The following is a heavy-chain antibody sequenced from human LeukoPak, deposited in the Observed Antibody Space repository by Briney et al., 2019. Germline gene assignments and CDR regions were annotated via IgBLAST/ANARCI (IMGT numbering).Heavy chain of an antibody. V-gene: IGHV4-4*02. J-gene: IGHJ4*02. CDR3: ASSVNSADYDFWSGLGY. CDR2: IYHSGST. D-gene: IGHD3-3*01. Sequence: SGTLSLTCAVSGGSISSSNWWSWVRPPPGKGLEWIGEIYHSGSTNYNPSLKSRVTISVDKSKNQFSLKLSSVTAADTAVYYCASSVNSADYDFWSGLGYWGQGTLVTVSS. CDR1: GGSISSSNW.